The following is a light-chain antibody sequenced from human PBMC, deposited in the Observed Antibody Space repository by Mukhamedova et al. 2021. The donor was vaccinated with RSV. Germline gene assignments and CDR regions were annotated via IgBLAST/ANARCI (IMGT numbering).Light chain of an antibody. Sequence: TYLAWHQQKPGQAPRLLTYAASSRATGIPDRFSGSGPGTDFTLTISRLEPVDFAVYYCQQYGGSPRTFGQGTKVEVK. CDR2: AAS. V-gene: IGKV3-20*01. CDR1: TY. CDR3: QQYGGSPRT. J-gene: IGKJ1*01.